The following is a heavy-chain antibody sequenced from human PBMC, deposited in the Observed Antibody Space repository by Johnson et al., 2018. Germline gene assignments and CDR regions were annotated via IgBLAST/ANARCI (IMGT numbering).Heavy chain of an antibody. CDR2: IYISGST. CDR1: GDSINRYY. D-gene: IGHD6-19*01. J-gene: IGHJ4*02. V-gene: IGHV4-4*07. Sequence: QVQLQESGPGLVKSSETLSLTCTVSGDSINRYYWSWIRQPAGKELEWIGRIYISGSTNYNPSLKSRVTMSVDTSKNQFSLKLNSVTAADPAVYYCAGTCFDNGWYGRFDYWGQGILVTVSS. CDR3: AGTCFDNGWYGRFDY.